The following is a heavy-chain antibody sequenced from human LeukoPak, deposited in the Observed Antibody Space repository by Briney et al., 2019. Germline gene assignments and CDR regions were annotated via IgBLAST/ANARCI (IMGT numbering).Heavy chain of an antibody. CDR3: APLGSFDY. Sequence: PGRSLKLSCAASGFTFSSYAMHWVRQAPGKGLEWVAVISYDGSNKYYADSVKGRFTISRDNSKNTLYLQMNSLRAEDTAVYYCAPLGSFDYWGQGTLVTVSS. V-gene: IGHV3-30*01. J-gene: IGHJ4*02. CDR2: ISYDGSNK. CDR1: GFTFSSYA.